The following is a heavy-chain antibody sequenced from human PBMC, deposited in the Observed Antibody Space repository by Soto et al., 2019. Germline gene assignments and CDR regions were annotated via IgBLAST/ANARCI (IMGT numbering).Heavy chain of an antibody. CDR1: GYTFTSYD. D-gene: IGHD3-10*01. J-gene: IGHJ6*02. CDR3: ARVVLLWSDYYYYYGMDV. Sequence: GASVKVSCKASGYTFTSYDINWVRQATGQGLEWMGWMNPNSGNTGYAQKFQGRVTMTRNTSISTAYMELSSLRSEDTAVYYCARVVLLWSDYYYYYGMDVWGQGTTVTVSS. V-gene: IGHV1-8*01. CDR2: MNPNSGNT.